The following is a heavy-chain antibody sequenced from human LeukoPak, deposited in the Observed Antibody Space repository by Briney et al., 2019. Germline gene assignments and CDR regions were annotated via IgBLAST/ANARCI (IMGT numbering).Heavy chain of an antibody. CDR1: GGSISSCDYY. CDR2: IYYSGST. Sequence: SETLSHTCTVSGGSISSCDYYWSWIRQPPGKGLEWIVYIYYSGSTYYNPSLKSLVTISVDTSKNQFSLKLSSVTAADTAVYYCARADQDIVLVVAATPFAFDIWGQGTMVTVCS. V-gene: IGHV4-30-4*08. J-gene: IGHJ3*02. CDR3: ARADQDIVLVVAATPFAFDI. D-gene: IGHD2-15*01.